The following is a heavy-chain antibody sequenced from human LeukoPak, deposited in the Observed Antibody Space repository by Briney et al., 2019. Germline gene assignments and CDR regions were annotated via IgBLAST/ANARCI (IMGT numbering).Heavy chain of an antibody. CDR3: ARGGRPGSSGRRGGFDY. Sequence: GGSLRLSCAASGFTFSNYWMHWVRQAPGKGLVWVSRLNADGNSITYADSVRGRFTISGDNAKNSLYLQMNSLRAEDTAVYYCARGGRPGSSGRRGGFDYWGQGTLVTVSS. CDR1: GFTFSNYW. D-gene: IGHD2-15*01. CDR2: LNADGNSI. V-gene: IGHV3-74*01. J-gene: IGHJ4*02.